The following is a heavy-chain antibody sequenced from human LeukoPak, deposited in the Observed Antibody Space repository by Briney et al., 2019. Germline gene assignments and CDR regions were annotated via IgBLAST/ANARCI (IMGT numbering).Heavy chain of an antibody. CDR1: GYTFTSYA. J-gene: IGHJ4*02. CDR3: ARGEPSSVKYKGFDY. D-gene: IGHD6-19*01. V-gene: IGHV1-3*01. Sequence: ASVKVSCKASGYTFTSYAMHWVRQAPGQRLEWMGWINAGNGNTKYSQKFQGRVTITRDTSAGTAYMELSSLRSEDTAVYYCARGEPSSVKYKGFDYWGQGTLVTVSS. CDR2: INAGNGNT.